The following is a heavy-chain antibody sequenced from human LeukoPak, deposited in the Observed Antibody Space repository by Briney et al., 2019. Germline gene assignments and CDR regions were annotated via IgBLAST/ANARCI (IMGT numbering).Heavy chain of an antibody. Sequence: SETLSLTCTVSGGSISSSSYYWGWIRQPPGKGLEWIGSIYYSGSTYYNPSLKSRVTISVDTSKNQFSLKLSSVTAADTAVYYCARLEFRYCSSTSCYGGGWFDPWGQGTLVTVSS. V-gene: IGHV4-39*01. CDR2: IYYSGST. CDR3: ARLEFRYCSSTSCYGGGWFDP. CDR1: GGSISSSSYY. J-gene: IGHJ5*02. D-gene: IGHD2-2*01.